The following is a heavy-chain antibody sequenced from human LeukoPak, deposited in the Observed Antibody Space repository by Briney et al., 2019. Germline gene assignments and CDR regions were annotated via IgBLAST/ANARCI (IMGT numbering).Heavy chain of an antibody. CDR3: AKDHSEYGDYGPALYGY. CDR1: GFTFSSYA. CDR2: ISGSGGST. V-gene: IGHV3-23*01. D-gene: IGHD4-17*01. Sequence: QTGGSLRLSCAASGFTFSSYAMSWVRQAPGKGLEWVSAISGSGGSTYYADSVKGRFTISRDNSKNTLYLQMNSLRAEDTAVYYCAKDHSEYGDYGPALYGYWGQGTLVTVSS. J-gene: IGHJ4*02.